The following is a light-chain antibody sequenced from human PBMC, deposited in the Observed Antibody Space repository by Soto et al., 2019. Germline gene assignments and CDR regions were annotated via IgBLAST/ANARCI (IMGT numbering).Light chain of an antibody. Sequence: QSVLTQPPSVSAAPGQKVTISCSGSSSNIGNNYVSWYQQLPGTAPKLLIYDNNKRPSGIPDRFSGSKSGTSATLGITGLQTGDEADYYCGTWHSSLSAVVFGGGIKLTVL. CDR2: DNN. CDR1: SSNIGNNY. CDR3: GTWHSSLSAVV. V-gene: IGLV1-51*01. J-gene: IGLJ2*01.